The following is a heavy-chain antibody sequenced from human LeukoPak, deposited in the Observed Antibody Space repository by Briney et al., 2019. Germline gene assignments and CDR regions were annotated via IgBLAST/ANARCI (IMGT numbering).Heavy chain of an antibody. CDR2: IYSGGST. Sequence: PGGSLRLSCAASGFTVSSNYMSWVRQAPGKGLEWVSLIYSGGSTYYADSVKGRFTISRDNSKNTLYLQMNSLRAEDTAVYYCARDPDYSNYKWGQGTLVTVSS. V-gene: IGHV3-66*01. CDR3: ARDPDYSNYK. D-gene: IGHD4-11*01. CDR1: GFTVSSNY. J-gene: IGHJ4*02.